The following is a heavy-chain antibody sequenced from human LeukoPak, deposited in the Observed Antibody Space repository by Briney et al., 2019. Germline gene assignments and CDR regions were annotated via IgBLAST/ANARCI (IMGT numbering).Heavy chain of an antibody. V-gene: IGHV3-30*04. Sequence: PGGSLRLSCAASGFTFSSYAMHWVRQAPGKGLEWVAVISCDGSNKYYADSVKGRFTISRDNSKNTLDLQMNSLRAEATAVYYCARRGWFGELFPANYWGQGTLVTVSS. D-gene: IGHD3-10*01. CDR3: ARRGWFGELFPANY. CDR1: GFTFSSYA. J-gene: IGHJ4*02. CDR2: ISCDGSNK.